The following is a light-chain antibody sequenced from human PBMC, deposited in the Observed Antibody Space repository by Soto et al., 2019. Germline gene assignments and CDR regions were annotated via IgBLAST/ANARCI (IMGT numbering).Light chain of an antibody. CDR2: DVT. Sequence: SVLTQPASVSGSPGQSITISCTGTSSDVGGYNYVSWYQQHPGKAPKLMIYDVTNRPSGVSNRFSGSKSGNTASLTISGLQAEDEADYYCSSYTISSTLYVFGTGTKVTVL. CDR1: SSDVGGYNY. V-gene: IGLV2-14*01. CDR3: SSYTISSTLYV. J-gene: IGLJ1*01.